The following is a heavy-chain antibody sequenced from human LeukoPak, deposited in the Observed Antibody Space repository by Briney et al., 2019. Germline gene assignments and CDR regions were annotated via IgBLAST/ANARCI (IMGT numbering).Heavy chain of an antibody. D-gene: IGHD2-2*02. CDR2: ISGSGGST. CDR1: GFTFSSYA. V-gene: IGHV3-23*01. Sequence: GGSLRLSCAASGFTFSSYAMSWVRQAPGKGLEWVSAISGSGGSTYYADSVKGRFTISRDNSKNTLYLQMNSLRAEDTAVYYCARAATSYCSSTSCYTGLFFDYWGQGTLVTASS. CDR3: ARAATSYCSSTSCYTGLFFDY. J-gene: IGHJ4*02.